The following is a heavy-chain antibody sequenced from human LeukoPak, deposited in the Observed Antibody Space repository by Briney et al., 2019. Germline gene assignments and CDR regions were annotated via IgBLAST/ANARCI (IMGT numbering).Heavy chain of an antibody. CDR3: ASATLRCSGGSCYEMDV. Sequence: GASVKVSCKASGGTFSSNAISWVRQAPGQGLEWMGGIIPIFGTANYAQKFQGRVTITADKSTSTAYMELTSLRSEDTAVYYCASATLRCSGGSCYEMDVWGKGTTVTISS. V-gene: IGHV1-69*06. J-gene: IGHJ6*04. D-gene: IGHD2-15*01. CDR2: IIPIFGTA. CDR1: GGTFSSNA.